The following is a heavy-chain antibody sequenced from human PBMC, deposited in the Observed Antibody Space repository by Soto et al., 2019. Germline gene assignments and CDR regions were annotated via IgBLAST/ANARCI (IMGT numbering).Heavy chain of an antibody. Sequence: ASVKVSCKASGYTFTSYGISWVRQAPGQGLEWMGWISAYNGNTNYAQKLQGRVTMTTDTSTSTAYMELRSLRSDDTAVYYCARMENDYGDPSLDYWYQGTLVTVSS. V-gene: IGHV1-18*01. CDR2: ISAYNGNT. J-gene: IGHJ4*02. CDR3: ARMENDYGDPSLDY. D-gene: IGHD4-17*01. CDR1: GYTFTSYG.